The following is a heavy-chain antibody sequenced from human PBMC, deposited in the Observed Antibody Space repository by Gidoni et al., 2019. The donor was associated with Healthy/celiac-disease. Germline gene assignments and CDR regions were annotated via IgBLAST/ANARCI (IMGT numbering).Heavy chain of an antibody. D-gene: IGHD2-2*01. CDR1: GGSFSGYY. J-gene: IGHJ6*03. CDR2: INHSGST. CDR3: ARGGDCSSTSCYGVGYMDV. Sequence: QVPLQQLGAGLLQPSETLSLTCAVYGGSFSGYYWSWIRQPPGKGLEWIGEINHSGSTNYNPYLKSRVTISVDTSKNQFSLKLSSVTAAETAVYYCARGGDCSSTSCYGVGYMDVWGKGTTVTVSS. V-gene: IGHV4-34*01.